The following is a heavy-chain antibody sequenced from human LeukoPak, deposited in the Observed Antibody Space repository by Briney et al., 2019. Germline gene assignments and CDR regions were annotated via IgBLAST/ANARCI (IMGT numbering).Heavy chain of an antibody. CDR1: GGTFSSYA. Sequence: ASVKVSCKASGGTFSSYAIGWVRQAPGQGLEWMGGIIPIFGTANYAQKFQGRVTITADESTSTAYMELSSLRSEDTAVYYCARVSMGVTAIAYFQHWGQGTLVTVSS. CDR2: IIPIFGTA. D-gene: IGHD2-21*02. J-gene: IGHJ1*01. CDR3: ARVSMGVTAIAYFQH. V-gene: IGHV1-69*13.